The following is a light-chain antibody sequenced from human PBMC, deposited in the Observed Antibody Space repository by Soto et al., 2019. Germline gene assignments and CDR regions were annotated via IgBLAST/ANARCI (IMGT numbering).Light chain of an antibody. CDR1: QSISGY. J-gene: IGKJ1*01. V-gene: IGKV1-5*01. CDR3: QQYNSYSSLT. CDR2: DAS. Sequence: DIQMTQSPSTLSVSVGDRVTITCRASQSISGYLGWYQQKPGKAPKLLIYDASSLESGVPSRFSGSGSGTEFTLTISSLQADDFATYYCQQYNSYSSLTFGQGTKVDIK.